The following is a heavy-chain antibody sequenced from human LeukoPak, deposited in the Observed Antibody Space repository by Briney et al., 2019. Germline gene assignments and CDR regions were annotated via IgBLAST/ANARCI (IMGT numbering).Heavy chain of an antibody. D-gene: IGHD1-26*01. CDR3: AKGSGRYYDNPRRNWFDP. Sequence: PGRTLRLSCAASGFTFSSYWLSWVRQAPGKGLEGVADIKQDGSEKCYVDSVKGRLTISRDNAKNSLYLQMNRLRADDMALYYCAKGSGRYYDNPRRNWFDPWGQGTLVTVSS. V-gene: IGHV3-7*03. CDR2: IKQDGSEK. J-gene: IGHJ5*02. CDR1: GFTFSSYW.